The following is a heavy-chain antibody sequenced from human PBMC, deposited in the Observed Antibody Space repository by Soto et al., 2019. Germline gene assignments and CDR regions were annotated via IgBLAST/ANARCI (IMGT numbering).Heavy chain of an antibody. D-gene: IGHD2-8*01. CDR1: GGSFSGYY. J-gene: IGHJ6*04. V-gene: IGHV4-34*01. Sequence: SETLSLTCAVYGGSFSGYYWSWIRQPPGKGLEWIGEINHSGSTNYNPSLKSRVTISVDTSKNQFSLKLSSVTAADTAVYYCARVNGYYGMDVWGKGTTVKVSS. CDR2: INHSGST. CDR3: ARVNGYYGMDV.